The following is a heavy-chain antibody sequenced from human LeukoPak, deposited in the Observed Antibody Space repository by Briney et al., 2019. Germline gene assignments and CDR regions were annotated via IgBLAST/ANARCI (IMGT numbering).Heavy chain of an antibody. CDR2: IYPGDSDT. CDR1: GYSFTSYW. Sequence: GESLKISCKGSGYSFTSYWIGWVRQVPGKGLEWMGIIYPGDSDTRYSPSFQGQVTISADKSISTAYLQWSSLKASDTAMYYCARRGGYSYGYGDYYYYYMDVWGKGTTVTVSS. CDR3: ARRGGYSYGYGDYYYYYMDV. D-gene: IGHD5-18*01. J-gene: IGHJ6*03. V-gene: IGHV5-51*01.